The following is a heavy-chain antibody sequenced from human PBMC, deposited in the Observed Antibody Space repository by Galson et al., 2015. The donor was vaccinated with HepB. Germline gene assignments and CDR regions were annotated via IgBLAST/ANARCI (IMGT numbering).Heavy chain of an antibody. CDR3: SRGYYYDCSPMDV. V-gene: IGHV3-21*01. D-gene: IGHD3-22*01. CDR2: ISSSSSYI. Sequence: SLRLSCAASGFTFSSYSMNWVRQAPGKGLEWVSSISSSSSYIYYADSVKGRFTISRENAKNTLYLQMNSLTAEDTAVYYCSRGYYYDCSPMDVWGQGTTVTVSS. CDR1: GFTFSSYS. J-gene: IGHJ6*02.